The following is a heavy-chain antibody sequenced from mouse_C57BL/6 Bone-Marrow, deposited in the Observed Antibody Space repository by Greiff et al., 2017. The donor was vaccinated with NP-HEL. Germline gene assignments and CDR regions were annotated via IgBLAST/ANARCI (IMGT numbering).Heavy chain of an antibody. V-gene: IGHV14-4*01. CDR1: GFTIKDDY. CDR2: IDPENGDT. Sequence: EVQLQQSGAELVRPGASVKLSCTASGFTIKDDYMHWVKQRPEQGLEWIGWIDPENGDTEYASKFQGKATITADTSSNTAYLQLSSLTSEDTAVYYCTVDDHFDYWGQGTTLTVSS. CDR3: TVDDHFDY. J-gene: IGHJ2*01. D-gene: IGHD2-3*01.